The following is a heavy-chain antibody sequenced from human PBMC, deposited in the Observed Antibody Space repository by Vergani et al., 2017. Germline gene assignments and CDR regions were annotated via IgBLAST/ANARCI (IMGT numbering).Heavy chain of an antibody. V-gene: IGHV3-23*01. D-gene: IGHD3-10*01. Sequence: EVQLLESGGGLVQPGGSLRLSCAASGFTFSSYAMSWVRQAPGKGLEWVSAISGSGGSTYYAESVKGRFTISRDNSKNTLYLQMNSLRAEDPAVYYCALSYYGPGSYYPDWGQGTLVTVSS. J-gene: IGHJ4*02. CDR1: GFTFSSYA. CDR3: ALSYYGPGSYYPD. CDR2: ISGSGGST.